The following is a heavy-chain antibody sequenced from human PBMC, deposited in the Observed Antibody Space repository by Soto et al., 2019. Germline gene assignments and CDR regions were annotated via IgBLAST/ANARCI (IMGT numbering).Heavy chain of an antibody. Sequence: QVQLVQSGAEVKKPGSSVKVSCKASGGTFSSYTISWVRQAPGQGLEWVGRIIPILGRANYAQKFQGRVTITADKSTTTAYMELSSLRSEDTAVYYCARFRGSYGMDVWGQGTTVTVSS. CDR1: GGTFSSYT. V-gene: IGHV1-69*02. J-gene: IGHJ6*02. CDR3: ARFRGSYGMDV. D-gene: IGHD3-10*01. CDR2: IIPILGRA.